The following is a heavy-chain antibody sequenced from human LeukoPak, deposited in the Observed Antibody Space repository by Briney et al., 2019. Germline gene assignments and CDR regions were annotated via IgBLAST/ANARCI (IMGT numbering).Heavy chain of an antibody. D-gene: IGHD4/OR15-4a*01. CDR3: ARGGLFRYGGTSGDF. Sequence: GGSLRLSCEASGFTFSTYWMTWVRQAPGKGLEWVANINQHGSESYYVDSVKGRFIISRDNAKNSLYLHMSSLRGDDMAVYYCARGGLFRYGGTSGDFWGQGTLVTVSS. V-gene: IGHV3-7*01. CDR1: GFTFSTYW. J-gene: IGHJ4*02. CDR2: INQHGSES.